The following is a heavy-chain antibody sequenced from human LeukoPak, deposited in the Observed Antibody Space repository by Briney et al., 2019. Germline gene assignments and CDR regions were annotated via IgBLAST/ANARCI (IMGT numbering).Heavy chain of an antibody. CDR1: GFTFSNSW. Sequence: GGSLRLSCAASGFTFSNSWMTWVRQAPGKGLEWVANMNADGTNIYHVDSVRGRFTISRDNAKNSLYLQMSSLRAEDTAVYYCARDPGYGAVDYWGQGTLVTVSS. V-gene: IGHV3-7*03. CDR2: MNADGTNI. D-gene: IGHD5-18*01. CDR3: ARDPGYGAVDY. J-gene: IGHJ4*02.